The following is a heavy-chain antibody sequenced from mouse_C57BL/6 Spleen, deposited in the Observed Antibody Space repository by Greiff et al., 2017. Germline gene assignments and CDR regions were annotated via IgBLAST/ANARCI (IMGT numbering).Heavy chain of an antibody. CDR1: GYSITSGYY. D-gene: IGHD1-1*01. Sequence: EVQLVESGPGLVKPSQSLSLTCSVTGYSITSGYYWNWIRQFPGNKLEWMGYISYDGSNNYNPSLKNRISITRDTSKNQFFLKLNSVTTEDTATYYCARESTVVATGAMDYWGQGTSVTVSS. CDR2: ISYDGSN. CDR3: ARESTVVATGAMDY. V-gene: IGHV3-6*01. J-gene: IGHJ4*01.